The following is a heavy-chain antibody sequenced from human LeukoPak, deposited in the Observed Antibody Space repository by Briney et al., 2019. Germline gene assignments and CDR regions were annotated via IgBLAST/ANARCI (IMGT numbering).Heavy chain of an antibody. D-gene: IGHD3-9*01. Sequence: PGGSLRLSCAASGFTFSSYAMSWVRQTPGKGLEWVSAISGSGGATYYADSVKGRFTISRDNSKNTLCLQMNSLRAEDTAVYYCAREGPYDILTGFDYWGQGTLVTVSS. CDR1: GFTFSSYA. V-gene: IGHV3-23*01. J-gene: IGHJ4*02. CDR3: AREGPYDILTGFDY. CDR2: ISGSGGAT.